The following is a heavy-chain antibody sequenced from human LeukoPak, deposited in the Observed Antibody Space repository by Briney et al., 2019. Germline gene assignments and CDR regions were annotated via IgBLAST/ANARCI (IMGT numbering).Heavy chain of an antibody. CDR3: ARVNINNWHSCDY. CDR2: IYHSGSP. D-gene: IGHD1-1*01. V-gene: IGHV4-4*02. Sequence: SGTLSLTCAVSGGSISSNNWWGWVRQPPGKGLEWIGEIYHSGSPNYNPSLKSRVTISVDKSRNHFSLNLSFVTAADTAVYYCARVNINNWHSCDYWGQGTLVTVSS. CDR1: GGSISSNNW. J-gene: IGHJ4*02.